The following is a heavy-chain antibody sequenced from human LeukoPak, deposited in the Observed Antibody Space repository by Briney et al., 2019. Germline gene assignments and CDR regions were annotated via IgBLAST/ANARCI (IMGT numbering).Heavy chain of an antibody. CDR3: ARVCSGGSCYSSGMDV. CDR2: INPSGSST. D-gene: IGHD2-15*01. Sequence: ASVKVSCKASGYILTSYYMHWVRQAPGQGLEWMGVINPSGSSTTYAQKFQGRVTMTRDTSTSTAYMELSSLRSEDTAVYYCARVCSGGSCYSSGMDVWGQGTTVTVSS. CDR1: GYILTSYY. J-gene: IGHJ6*02. V-gene: IGHV1-46*01.